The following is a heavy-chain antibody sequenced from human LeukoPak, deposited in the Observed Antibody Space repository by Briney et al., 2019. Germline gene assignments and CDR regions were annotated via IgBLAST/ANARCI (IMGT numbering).Heavy chain of an antibody. J-gene: IGHJ4*02. CDR3: AREYSYYDSHYFDY. V-gene: IGHV3-48*03. CDR1: VFTFSSYE. D-gene: IGHD3-22*01. Sequence: GGSLRLSCAASVFTFSSYEMNWVRQAPGKGLEWVPYISSSGSTIYYADSVKGRFTISRDNAKNSLYLQMNSLRAEDTAVYYCAREYSYYDSHYFDYRGQGTLVTVSS. CDR2: ISSSGSTI.